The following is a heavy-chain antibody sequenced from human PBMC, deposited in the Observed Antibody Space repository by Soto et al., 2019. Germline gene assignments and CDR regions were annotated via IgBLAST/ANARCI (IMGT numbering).Heavy chain of an antibody. CDR1: GYSFNSYW. CDR2: IDPRDSYS. V-gene: IGHV5-10-1*01. D-gene: IGHD3-10*01. CDR3: VRTDYSGSGSYYIFDY. Sequence: GESLKISCKGSGYSFNSYWNTWVPQMPGKGLEWMVRIDPRDSYSSYSTSFQGHVTMSPDQSISTAYLQWSSLMASDTAMYYCVRTDYSGSGSYYIFDYWGRGTMVTVSS. J-gene: IGHJ4*02.